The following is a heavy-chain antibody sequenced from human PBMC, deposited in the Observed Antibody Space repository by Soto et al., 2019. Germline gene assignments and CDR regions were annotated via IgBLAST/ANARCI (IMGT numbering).Heavy chain of an antibody. V-gene: IGHV3-23*01. Sequence: EVQLLESGGGLVQPGGSLRLSCAASGFTFSSYALSWVRQAPGKGLEWVSAISGSGGSTYYADSVKGRFTISRDNSKNKPYMHMNRQRAGETAVDYGVNDPVGSYSHSWFDHWGQGTLVTVSS. CDR1: GFTFSSYA. CDR2: ISGSGGST. CDR3: VNDPVGSYSHSWFDH. D-gene: IGHD2-15*01. J-gene: IGHJ5*02.